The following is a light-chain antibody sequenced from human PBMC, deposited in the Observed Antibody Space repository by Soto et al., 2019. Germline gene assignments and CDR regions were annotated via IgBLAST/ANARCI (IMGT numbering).Light chain of an antibody. Sequence: QLVLTQSPSASASLGASVKLTCTLSSGHSSYAIAWHQQQPEKGPRYLMKLNSDGSPSKGDGIPDRFSGSSSGAERYLTISSLQPEDEADYYCQTWGTGIHVVFGGGTKLTVL. J-gene: IGLJ2*01. CDR2: LNSDGSP. CDR3: QTWGTGIHVV. V-gene: IGLV4-69*01. CDR1: SGHSSYA.